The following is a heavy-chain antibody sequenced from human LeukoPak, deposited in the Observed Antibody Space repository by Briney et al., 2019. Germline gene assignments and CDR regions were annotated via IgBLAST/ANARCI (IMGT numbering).Heavy chain of an antibody. CDR2: ISGSGGST. CDR1: GFTFSSYA. Sequence: GGSLRLSCAASGFTFSSYAMSWVRQAPGKGLEWVSAISGSGGSTYYADSVKGRFTISRDNSKNTLYLQMNSLRAEDTAVYYCARVMSGYSSSPEDFDCWGQGTLVTVSS. D-gene: IGHD6-6*01. J-gene: IGHJ4*02. V-gene: IGHV3-23*01. CDR3: ARVMSGYSSSPEDFDC.